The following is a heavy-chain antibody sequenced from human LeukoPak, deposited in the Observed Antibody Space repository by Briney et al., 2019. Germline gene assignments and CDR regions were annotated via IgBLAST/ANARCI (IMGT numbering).Heavy chain of an antibody. CDR1: GGSFSGYY. CDR2: INHSGST. V-gene: IGHV4-34*01. J-gene: IGHJ3*02. D-gene: IGHD3-3*01. Sequence: SETLSLTCAVYGGSFSGYYWSWIRQPPGKGLEWIGEINHSGSTNYNPSLKSRVTISVDTSKNQFSLKLSSVTAADTAVYYCARGRRITILGVVIIKDAFDIWGQGTMVTVSS. CDR3: ARGRRITILGVVIIKDAFDI.